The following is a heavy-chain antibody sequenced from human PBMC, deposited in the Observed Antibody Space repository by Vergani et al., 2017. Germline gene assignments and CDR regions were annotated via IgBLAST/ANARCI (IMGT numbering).Heavy chain of an antibody. CDR1: GFTFSSYA. J-gene: IGHJ4*02. CDR3: AREGYSYGPTIDY. V-gene: IGHV3-21*01. D-gene: IGHD5-18*01. Sequence: EVQLLESGGGLVQPGGSLRLSCAASGFTFSSYAMSWVRQAPGKGLEWVSAISSSSSYTNYADSVKGRFTISRDNAKNSLYLQMNSLRAEDTAVYYCAREGYSYGPTIDYWGQGTLVTVSS. CDR2: ISSSSSYT.